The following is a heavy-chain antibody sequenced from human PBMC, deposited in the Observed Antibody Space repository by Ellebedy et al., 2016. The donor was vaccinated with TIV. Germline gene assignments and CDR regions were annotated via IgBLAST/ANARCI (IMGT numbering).Heavy chain of an antibody. J-gene: IGHJ4*02. CDR2: IYYSGST. Sequence: MPSETLSLTCTVSGGSIRSYYWSWIRQPPGKGLEWIGYIYYSGSTNYNPSLKSRVTISVDTSKNQFSLKLSSVTAADTAVYYCARLTRTIFGVVQTIDYWGQGTLVTVSS. CDR1: GGSIRSYY. V-gene: IGHV4-59*08. CDR3: ARLTRTIFGVVQTIDY. D-gene: IGHD3-3*01.